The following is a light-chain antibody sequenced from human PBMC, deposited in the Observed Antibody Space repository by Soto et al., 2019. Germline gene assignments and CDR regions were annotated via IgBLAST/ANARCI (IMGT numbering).Light chain of an antibody. CDR3: SSFTTSGSVV. Sequence: QSVLTQPASVSGSPGQSITISCTETSSDVGDYNYVSWYQQHPGKAPKLMLYDVSNRPSGVSNRFSGSKSGNTASLTISGLQAEDEADYYCSSFTTSGSVVFGGGTKVTVL. CDR1: SSDVGDYNY. V-gene: IGLV2-14*01. CDR2: DVS. J-gene: IGLJ2*01.